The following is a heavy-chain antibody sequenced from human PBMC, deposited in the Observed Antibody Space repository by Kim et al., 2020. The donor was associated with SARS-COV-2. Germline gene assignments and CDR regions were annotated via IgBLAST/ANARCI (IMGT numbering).Heavy chain of an antibody. CDR3: ATPWSYSGSSQSDY. V-gene: IGHV1-69*13. CDR1: GGTFSSYA. CDR2: IIPIFGTA. D-gene: IGHD1-26*01. J-gene: IGHJ4*02. Sequence: SVKVSCKASGGTFSSYAISWVRQAPGQGLEWMGGIIPIFGTANYAQKFQGRVTITADESTSTAYMELSSLRSEDTAVYYCATPWSYSGSSQSDYWGQGTLVTVSS.